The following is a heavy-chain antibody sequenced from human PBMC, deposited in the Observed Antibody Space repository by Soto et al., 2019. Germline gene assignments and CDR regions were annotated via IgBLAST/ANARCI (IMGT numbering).Heavy chain of an antibody. J-gene: IGHJ6*02. CDR1: GFTFSSYA. V-gene: IGHV3-23*01. CDR3: AKDRRVAYGSGLGFPDLGYDYYYYGMDV. Sequence: GGSLRLSCAASGFTFSSYAMSWVRQAPGKGLEWVSAISGSGGSTYYADSVKGRFTISRDNSKNTLYLQMNSLRAEDTAVYYCAKDRRVAYGSGLGFPDLGYDYYYYGMDVWGQGTTVTVSS. CDR2: ISGSGGST. D-gene: IGHD3-10*01.